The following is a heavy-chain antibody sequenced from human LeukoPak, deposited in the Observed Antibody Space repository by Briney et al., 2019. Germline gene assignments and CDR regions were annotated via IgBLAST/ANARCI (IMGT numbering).Heavy chain of an antibody. Sequence: SETLSLTCTVSGVSISSGSYYWSWIRQPAGKGLEWIGRIYISGSINYNPSLKSRVTISLDTSKNQLSLKLSSVTAADTAVYYCAFGIAAAGTIKEGGDRYYYYMDVWGKGTTVTVSS. V-gene: IGHV4-61*02. CDR2: IYISGSI. J-gene: IGHJ6*03. CDR3: AFGIAAAGTIKEGGDRYYYYMDV. D-gene: IGHD6-13*01. CDR1: GVSISSGSYY.